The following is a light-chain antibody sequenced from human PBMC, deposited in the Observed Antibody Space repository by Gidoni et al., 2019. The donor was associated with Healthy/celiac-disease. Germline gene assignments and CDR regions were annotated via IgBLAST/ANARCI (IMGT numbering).Light chain of an antibody. Sequence: QSVLTQPPSVSAAPGQKVTISCSGSSSNIGNNYVSWYQQLPGTAPKLLIYDNNKRPSGIPDRFSGSKSGTSATLGNTGLQTGDEADYYCGTWDSSLSGLVVFGGGTKLTVL. CDR3: GTWDSSLSGLVV. CDR2: DNN. V-gene: IGLV1-51*01. CDR1: SSNIGNNY. J-gene: IGLJ2*01.